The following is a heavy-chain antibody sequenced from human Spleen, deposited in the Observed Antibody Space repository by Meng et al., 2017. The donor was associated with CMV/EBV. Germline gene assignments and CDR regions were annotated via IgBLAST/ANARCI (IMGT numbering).Heavy chain of an antibody. CDR2: IYYSGST. CDR3: ARNVPGTSAYYD. J-gene: IGHJ4*02. CDR1: GGFISSSSYY. Sequence: QLQLQESGPGLVKPSEXLPLTCTGSGGFISSSSYYWGWGRQPPGKGLGWIGGIYYSGSTYYNPFLKSRVTISVDTSKNQFSLKLSSVTAADTAVYYCARNVPGTSAYYDWGQGTLVTVSS. V-gene: IGHV4-39*07. D-gene: IGHD3-22*01.